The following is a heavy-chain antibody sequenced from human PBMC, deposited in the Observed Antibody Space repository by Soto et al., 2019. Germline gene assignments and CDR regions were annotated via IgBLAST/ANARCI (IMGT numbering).Heavy chain of an antibody. CDR1: GFTFSNYW. V-gene: IGHV3-74*01. CDR3: ARGSMTPHVY. CDR2: INTDGRDT. Sequence: EVQLVESGGDLVQPGGSLRLSCATSGFTFSNYWIHWVRQAPGKGLVWVSRINTDGRDTTYADSVKGRFTISTDNAKNTVYLQMNILRDEDTAMYYCARGSMTPHVYWGQGTLVTVSS. J-gene: IGHJ4*02.